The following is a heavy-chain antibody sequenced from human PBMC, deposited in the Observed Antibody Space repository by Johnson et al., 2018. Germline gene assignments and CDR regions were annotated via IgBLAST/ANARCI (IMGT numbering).Heavy chain of an antibody. CDR1: GFTFSSHV. D-gene: IGHD3/OR15-3a*01. J-gene: IGHJ6*02. CDR3: ARDDPDMISDYYYYYYGMDV. V-gene: IGHV3-33*01. CDR2: IWYDGSKI. Sequence: QVQLVQSGGGVVQPGRSXRLSCAASGFTFSSHVMHWVRQAPGKGLEWVAVIWYDGSKIYYAYSVKGRFTISRDNSKNTLYLQMKSLRAEETALYYCARDDPDMISDYYYYYYGMDVWGQGTPVTVSS.